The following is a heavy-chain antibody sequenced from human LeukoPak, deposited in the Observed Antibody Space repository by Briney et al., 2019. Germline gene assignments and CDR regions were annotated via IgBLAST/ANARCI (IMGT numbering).Heavy chain of an antibody. Sequence: PGRSLRLSCAASGFTFSSYAMHWVRQAPGKGLEGVAVISYDGSNKYYADSVKGRFTISRDNSKNTLYLQMNSLRAEDTAVYYCARDLLDTAMAAFDYWGQGTLVTVSS. J-gene: IGHJ4*02. D-gene: IGHD5-18*01. V-gene: IGHV3-30*04. CDR1: GFTFSSYA. CDR3: ARDLLDTAMAAFDY. CDR2: ISYDGSNK.